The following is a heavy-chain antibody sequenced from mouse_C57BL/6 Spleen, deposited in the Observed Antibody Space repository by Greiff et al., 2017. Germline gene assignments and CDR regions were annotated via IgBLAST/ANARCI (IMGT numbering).Heavy chain of an antibody. V-gene: IGHV1-69*01. CDR1: GYTFTSYW. CDR2: IDPSDSYT. Sequence: QVQLQQPGAELVMPGASVKLSCEASGYTFTSYWMHWVKQRPGQGLEWIGEIDPSDSYTNYNQKFKGKSTLTVDKSSSTAYMQLSSLTSEDSAVYYCARGYYGFADWGQGTLVTVSA. J-gene: IGHJ3*01. D-gene: IGHD2-3*01. CDR3: ARGYYGFAD.